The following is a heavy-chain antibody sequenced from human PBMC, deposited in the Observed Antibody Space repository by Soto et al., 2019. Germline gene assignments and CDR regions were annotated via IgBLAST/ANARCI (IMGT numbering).Heavy chain of an antibody. CDR1: GFTVSSNF. CDR2: IYTNDDT. D-gene: IGHD1-26*01. Sequence: PGGSLRLSCAASGFTVSSNFMSWVRLAPGKGLEWVSVIYTNDDTYYADSVKGRFTISRDNSKYTLYLQMNSLRAEDTAIYYCATRVGASGRYYFDYWGQGALVTVSS. V-gene: IGHV3-53*01. CDR3: ATRVGASGRYYFDY. J-gene: IGHJ4*02.